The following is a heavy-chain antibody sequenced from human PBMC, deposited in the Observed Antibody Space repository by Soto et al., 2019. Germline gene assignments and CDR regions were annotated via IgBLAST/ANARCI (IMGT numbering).Heavy chain of an antibody. Sequence: PGRSLRLSCAASGFTFSSYAMTWVRQAPGKGLEWVSVISGSGGSAYYADSAKGRFTISRDNSKNTVFLQMNSLRVEDTAVYYCAKALGYFGSGSYYKLYGMDVWGQGTTVTVS. CDR3: AKALGYFGSGSYYKLYGMDV. CDR2: ISGSGGSA. CDR1: GFTFSSYA. D-gene: IGHD3-10*01. J-gene: IGHJ6*01. V-gene: IGHV3-23*01.